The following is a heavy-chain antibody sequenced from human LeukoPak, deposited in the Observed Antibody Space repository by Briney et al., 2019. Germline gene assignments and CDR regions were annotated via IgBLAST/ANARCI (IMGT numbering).Heavy chain of an antibody. CDR1: GGSIAVNHYY. V-gene: IGHV4-39*07. Sequence: SETLSLTCSVSGGSIAVNHYYWGWIRQPPGKGLEWIGSGLYTGNTYSNPSLRSRVTISVDTSKNQFSLKLSSVTAADTAVYYCAKTPMDYYDSSGELGVGAFDIWGQGTMVTVSS. J-gene: IGHJ3*02. D-gene: IGHD3-22*01. CDR3: AKTPMDYYDSSGELGVGAFDI. CDR2: GLYTGNT.